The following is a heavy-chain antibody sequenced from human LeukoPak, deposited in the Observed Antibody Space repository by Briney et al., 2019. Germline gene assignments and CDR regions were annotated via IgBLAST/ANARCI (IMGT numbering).Heavy chain of an antibody. CDR1: GGSISSLY. V-gene: IGHV4-59*08. CDR2: IYYTGST. D-gene: IGHD6-6*01. J-gene: IGHJ4*02. Sequence: SETLSLTCSVSGGSISSLYWSWIRQPPGKGLEWIGYIYYTGSTNYNPSLKSRVTIFVDMSKNQFSLRLSSVTAADTALYHCARHRAYSSSSPFDYWGQGTLVTVSS. CDR3: ARHRAYSSSSPFDY.